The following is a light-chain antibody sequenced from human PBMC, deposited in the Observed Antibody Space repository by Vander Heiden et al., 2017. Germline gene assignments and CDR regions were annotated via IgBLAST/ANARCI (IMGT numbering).Light chain of an antibody. CDR2: GVS. Sequence: QSALTQPASVSGSPGQSITISCTGTTSDVGAYNYVSWYQQHPGKAPKLMIYGVSNRPSGVSNRFSGSKSGNTASLTISGFQAEDEADYYCSSYTSSSTLVFGGGTRLTVL. J-gene: IGLJ2*01. V-gene: IGLV2-14*03. CDR1: TSDVGAYNY. CDR3: SSYTSSSTLV.